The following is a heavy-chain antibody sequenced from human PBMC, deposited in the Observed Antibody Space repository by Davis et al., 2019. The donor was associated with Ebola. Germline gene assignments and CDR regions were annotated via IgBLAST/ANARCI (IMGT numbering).Heavy chain of an antibody. CDR1: GYSFSSHD. J-gene: IGHJ5*02. D-gene: IGHD6-19*01. CDR3: ARSPEDSTGWNDWFDP. V-gene: IGHV1-8*01. Sequence: VKVSCKASGYSFSSHDINWVRQATGQALEWMGWMNPNSGNTGYARKFQGRVTMTRDITIGTAYMELTSLTSEDTAVYYCARSPEDSTGWNDWFDPWGQGTLVTVSS. CDR2: MNPNSGNT.